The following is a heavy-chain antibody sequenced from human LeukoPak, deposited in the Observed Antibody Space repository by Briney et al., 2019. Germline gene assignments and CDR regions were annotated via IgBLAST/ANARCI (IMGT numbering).Heavy chain of an antibody. D-gene: IGHD3-10*01. Sequence: GGSLRLSCAASGFTFSSFGMSWVRQAPGKGLEWVSAISSTGGTAYYADSVKGRFTISRDNSKNTLYLQMNSLRAEDTAVYYCATTMVRGVIPFDYWGQGTLVTVSS. V-gene: IGHV3-23*01. CDR1: GFTFSSFG. J-gene: IGHJ4*02. CDR2: ISSTGGTA. CDR3: ATTMVRGVIPFDY.